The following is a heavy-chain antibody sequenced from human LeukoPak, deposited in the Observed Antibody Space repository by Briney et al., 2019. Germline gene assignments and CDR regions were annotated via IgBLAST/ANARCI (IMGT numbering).Heavy chain of an antibody. CDR1: GFTFSSYS. CDR3: ARARLDSGTYSLYY. D-gene: IGHD3-10*01. V-gene: IGHV3-48*01. CDR2: ISGRSSTK. J-gene: IGHJ4*02. Sequence: PGGSLRLSCAASGFTFSSYSMNWVRQAPGKGLEWVSYISGRSSTKYYADSVKGRFTISRDNAENSLYLQMNSLRVEDTAVYYCARARLDSGTYSLYYWGQGTLVTVSS.